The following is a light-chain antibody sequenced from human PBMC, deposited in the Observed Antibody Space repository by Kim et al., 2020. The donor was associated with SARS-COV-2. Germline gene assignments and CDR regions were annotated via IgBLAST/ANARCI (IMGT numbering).Light chain of an antibody. CDR2: EVS. CDR3: CSYAGSSTPV. V-gene: IGLV2-23*02. Sequence: GQSITINWHGTSSDVGSYNLVSWYRQHPGKAPQLLLYEVSKRPSGVSNRFSGSKSGNTASLTISGLQAEDEADYYCCSYAGSSTPVFGGGTQLTV. CDR1: SSDVGSYNL. J-gene: IGLJ2*01.